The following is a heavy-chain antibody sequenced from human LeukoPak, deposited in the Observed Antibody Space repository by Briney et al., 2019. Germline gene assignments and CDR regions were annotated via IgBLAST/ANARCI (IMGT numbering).Heavy chain of an antibody. CDR2: ISSKGYSGTT. Sequence: GGSLRLSCTASGFTFCNYAMSWVRQAPGKGLEGVGFISSKGYSGTTEYAASVKGRFTSSRDDSKSIAYLQMNSLKTEDTAVYYCTSENSSGWYYFDYWGQGTLVTVSS. V-gene: IGHV3-49*04. CDR3: TSENSSGWYYFDY. CDR1: GFTFCNYA. J-gene: IGHJ4*02. D-gene: IGHD6-19*01.